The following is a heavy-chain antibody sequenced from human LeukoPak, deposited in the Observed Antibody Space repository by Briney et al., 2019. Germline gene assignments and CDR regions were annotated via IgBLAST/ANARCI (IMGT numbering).Heavy chain of an antibody. V-gene: IGHV4-34*01. CDR3: ARAGDTAMLTGLDH. Sequence: SETLSLTCAVYGGSFSGYYWSWIRQPPGKGLEWIGEINHSGSTNCNPSLKSRVTISVDTSKNQFSLKLSSVTAADTAVYYCARAGDTAMLTGLDHWGQGTLVTVSS. D-gene: IGHD5-18*01. J-gene: IGHJ4*02. CDR1: GGSFSGYY. CDR2: INHSGST.